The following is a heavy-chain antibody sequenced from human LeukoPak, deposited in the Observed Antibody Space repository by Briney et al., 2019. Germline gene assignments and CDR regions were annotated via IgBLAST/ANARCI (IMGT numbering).Heavy chain of an antibody. D-gene: IGHD4-17*01. CDR1: GFTFDDYA. Sequence: GGSLRLSCAASGFTFDDYAMHWVRQAPGKGLEWVSGISWNSGSIGYADSVKGRFTISRDNAKNSLYLQMNSLRAEDTALYYCAKGGTTVTPFHYYYYGMDVWGQGTTVTVSS. V-gene: IGHV3-9*01. CDR3: AKGGTTVTPFHYYYYGMDV. CDR2: ISWNSGSI. J-gene: IGHJ6*02.